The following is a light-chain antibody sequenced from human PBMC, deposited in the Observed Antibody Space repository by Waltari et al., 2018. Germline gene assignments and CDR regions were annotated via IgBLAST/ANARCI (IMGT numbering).Light chain of an antibody. CDR3: MQAVEFPYI. CDR1: QSLLDPDDGNTY. CDR2: EVS. J-gene: IGKJ2*01. V-gene: IGKV2-40*01. Sequence: DIVMTQTPLSLPVTLGEPASISCRSSQSLLDPDDGNTYLEWYLQKPGQSPQLLIYEVSKRASGVPDRFSGSGSDTDFTLNISRVEAEDIGVYYCMQAVEFPYIFGQGTKAEIK.